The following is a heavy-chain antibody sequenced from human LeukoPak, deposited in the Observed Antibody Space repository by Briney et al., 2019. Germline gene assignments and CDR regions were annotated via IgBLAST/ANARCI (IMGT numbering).Heavy chain of an antibody. CDR1: GFTFSSYA. CDR3: AKDIPSYCGGDCYNSFDY. Sequence: GGSLSLSCAASGFTFSSYAMSWVRQAPGKGLEWVSAISGSGGSTYYAGTVKGRFTISRDNSKNTLNLQMNSLRAEDTAVYYCAKDIPSYCGGDCYNSFDYWGQGTLVTVSS. V-gene: IGHV3-23*01. CDR2: ISGSGGST. D-gene: IGHD2-21*02. J-gene: IGHJ4*02.